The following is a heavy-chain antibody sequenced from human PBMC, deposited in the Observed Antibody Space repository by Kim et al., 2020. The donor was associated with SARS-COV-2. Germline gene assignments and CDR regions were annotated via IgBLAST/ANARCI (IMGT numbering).Heavy chain of an antibody. D-gene: IGHD2-15*01. CDR3: ARYIVVVVAATKNAFDI. V-gene: IGHV4-30-2*05. Sequence: HKSRVTISVETSKNQFSLKLSSVTAADTAVYYCARYIVVVVAATKNAFDIWGQGTMVTVSS. J-gene: IGHJ3*02.